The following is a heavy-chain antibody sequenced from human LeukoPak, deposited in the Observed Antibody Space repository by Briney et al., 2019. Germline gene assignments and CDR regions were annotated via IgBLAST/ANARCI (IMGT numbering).Heavy chain of an antibody. CDR1: GGSISSGDYY. CDR3: ARAPIYYDSSGSSDGTRDH. Sequence: SETLSLTCTVSGGSISSGDYYWSWIRQPPGKGLEWIGYIYYSGSTYYNPSLKSRVTISVDTSKNQFSLKLSSVTAADTAVYYCARAPIYYDSSGSSDGTRDHWGRGTLVTVSS. J-gene: IGHJ4*02. V-gene: IGHV4-30-4*01. D-gene: IGHD3-22*01. CDR2: IYYSGST.